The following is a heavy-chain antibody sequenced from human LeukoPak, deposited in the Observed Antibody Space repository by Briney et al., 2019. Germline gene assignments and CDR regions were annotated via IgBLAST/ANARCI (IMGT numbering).Heavy chain of an antibody. CDR1: GFAFSNYG. D-gene: IGHD1-1*01. Sequence: GGSLRLSCAASGFAFSNYGMSWVRQSPGKGLEGVSYIGSGGGTIYYADSVKGRFTISRDNAENSLYLQMNGLRDEDTAVYYCARYTNGFDYWGQGTLVTVSS. CDR2: IGSGGGTI. J-gene: IGHJ4*02. V-gene: IGHV3-48*02. CDR3: ARYTNGFDY.